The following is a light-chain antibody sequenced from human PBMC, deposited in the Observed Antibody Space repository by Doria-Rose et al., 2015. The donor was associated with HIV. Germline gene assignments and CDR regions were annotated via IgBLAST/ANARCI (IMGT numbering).Light chain of an antibody. CDR2: WAS. CDR3: QQYYDTPS. Sequence: DIVLTQSPESLGMSLGERANLNCKSNQSLLYTSKHYLAWYQQKPGQPATLLIYWASTRQSGVPARFSGSGSGTDFTLTISSLEAEDVAVYYCQQYYDTPSFGPGTTVDIK. V-gene: IGKV4-1*01. J-gene: IGKJ3*01. CDR1: QSLLYTSKHY.